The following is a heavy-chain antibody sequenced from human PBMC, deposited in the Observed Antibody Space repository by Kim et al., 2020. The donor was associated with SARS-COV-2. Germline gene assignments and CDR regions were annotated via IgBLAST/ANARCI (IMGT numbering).Heavy chain of an antibody. CDR3: ASYTAEGLDY. J-gene: IGHJ4*02. CDR2: ISYDGSNK. V-gene: IGHV3-30*04. CDR1: GFTFSSYA. Sequence: GGSLRLSCAASGFTFSSYAMHWVRQAPGKGLEWVAVISYDGSNKYYADSVKGRFTISRDNSKNTLYLQMNSLRAEDTAVYYCASYTAEGLDYWGQGTLVT.